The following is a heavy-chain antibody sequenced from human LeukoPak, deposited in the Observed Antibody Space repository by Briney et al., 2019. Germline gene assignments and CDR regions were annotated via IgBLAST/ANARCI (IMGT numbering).Heavy chain of an antibody. D-gene: IGHD2-15*01. CDR1: GYSFTYYP. CDR2: ISTSTGNR. Sequence: ASVKVSCKASGYSFTYYPLNWVRQAPGQGLEWMGWISTSTGNRTYAQGFTGRFVFSLDTSVSTAYLQISNLKADDTAVYYCARGSGGLIEDFWGQGTLVTVSS. CDR3: ARGSGGLIEDF. J-gene: IGHJ4*02. V-gene: IGHV7-4-1*02.